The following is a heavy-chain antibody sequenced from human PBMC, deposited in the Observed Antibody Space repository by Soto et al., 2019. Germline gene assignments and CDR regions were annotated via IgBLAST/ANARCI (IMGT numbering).Heavy chain of an antibody. V-gene: IGHV5-51*01. J-gene: IGHJ5*02. Sequence: PGESLKISCKGSGYSFTSYWIGWVRQMPGKGLEWMGIIYPGDSDTRYSPSFQGQVTISADKSIRTAYLQWSSLKASDTALYYCAPPRLRYDSSGYDGFDPWGQGTLVSVSA. D-gene: IGHD3-22*01. CDR1: GYSFTSYW. CDR3: APPRLRYDSSGYDGFDP. CDR2: IYPGDSDT.